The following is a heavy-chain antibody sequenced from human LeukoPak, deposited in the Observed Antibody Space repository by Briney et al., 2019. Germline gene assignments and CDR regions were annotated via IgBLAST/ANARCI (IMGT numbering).Heavy chain of an antibody. CDR2: ITAGNGNT. J-gene: IGHJ4*02. Sequence: ASVKVSCKASGYTFTSYAMHWVRQAPGQRLEWMGWITAGNGNTKYSQKFQGRVTITRDTSASTAYMELSSLRSEDTAVYYCARADYYFDWLQFDYWGQGTLVTVSS. CDR1: GYTFTSYA. CDR3: ARADYYFDWLQFDY. V-gene: IGHV1-3*01. D-gene: IGHD3-9*01.